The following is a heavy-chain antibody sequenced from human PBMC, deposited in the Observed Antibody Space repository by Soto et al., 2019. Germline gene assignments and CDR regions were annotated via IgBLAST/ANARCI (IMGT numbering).Heavy chain of an antibody. CDR2: IRRSGEST. D-gene: IGHD2-8*01. V-gene: IGHV3-23*01. CDR3: AKGGRRGLIPMDV. Sequence: QLLESGGGLVQTGGSLRLSCTASGFTFSNYAMSWVRQAPGKGLEWVSGIRRSGESTYYADSVKGRLTISRDNSKNMLYLELNSLRAKDTAVYYCAKGGRRGLIPMDVWGQGTTFTVSS. J-gene: IGHJ6*02. CDR1: GFTFSNYA.